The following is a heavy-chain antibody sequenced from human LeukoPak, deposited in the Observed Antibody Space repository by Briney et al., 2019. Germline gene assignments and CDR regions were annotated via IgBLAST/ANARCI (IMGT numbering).Heavy chain of an antibody. V-gene: IGHV3-7*01. CDR2: IKQDGSET. CDR3: AKYTGYYFDH. J-gene: IGHJ4*02. CDR1: GFTFSSNW. D-gene: IGHD2-2*02. Sequence: GGSLRLSCAASGFTFSSNWMSWVRQAPGKGLEWLAKIKQDGSETCHMDSVKGRLTISRDNAKNSLYLQMNSLRAEDTAVYYCAKYTGYYFDHWGQGILVTVPS.